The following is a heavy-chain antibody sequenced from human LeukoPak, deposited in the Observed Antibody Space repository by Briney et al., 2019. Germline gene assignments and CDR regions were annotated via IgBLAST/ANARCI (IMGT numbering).Heavy chain of an antibody. CDR2: INGDGSST. V-gene: IGHV3-74*03. D-gene: IGHD2-2*02. CDR1: GFTISSYW. Sequence: GGSLRLSCGATGFTISSYWMHWVRQAPGKGLVWVSRINGDGSSTTYADSVKGRFTISRDNSKNTLYLQMNSLRAEDTAVYYCARTYCSSTSCYKYYYYGMDVWGQGTTVTVSS. CDR3: ARTYCSSTSCYKYYYYGMDV. J-gene: IGHJ6*02.